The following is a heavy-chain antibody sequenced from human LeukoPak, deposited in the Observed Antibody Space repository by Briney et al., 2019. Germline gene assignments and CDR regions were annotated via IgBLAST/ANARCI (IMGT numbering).Heavy chain of an antibody. CDR2: IYSDNT. V-gene: IGHV3-53*01. D-gene: IGHD4/OR15-4a*01. J-gene: IGHJ4*02. Sequence: GGSLRLSCEASGFTFSRYGMSWVRQAPGKGLEWVSFIYSDNTHYSDSVKGRFTISRDNSKNTLYLQMNSLRAEDTAVYYCARRAGAYSHPYDYWGQGTLVTVSS. CDR3: ARRAGAYSHPYDY. CDR1: GFTFSRYG.